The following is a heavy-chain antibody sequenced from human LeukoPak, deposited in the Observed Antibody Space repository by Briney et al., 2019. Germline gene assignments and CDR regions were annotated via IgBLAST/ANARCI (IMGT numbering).Heavy chain of an antibody. Sequence: PSETLSLTCTVSGGSISSSSYYWGWIRQPPGKGLEWIGSIYYSGSTYYNPSLKSRVTMSVDTSKNQFSLKLSSVTAADTAVYYCARQSSSGSYWGQGTLVTVSS. J-gene: IGHJ4*02. CDR1: GGSISSSSYY. CDR3: ARQSSSGSY. CDR2: IYYSGST. D-gene: IGHD1-26*01. V-gene: IGHV4-39*01.